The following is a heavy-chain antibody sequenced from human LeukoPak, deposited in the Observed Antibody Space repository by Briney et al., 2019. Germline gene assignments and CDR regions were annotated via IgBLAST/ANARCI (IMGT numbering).Heavy chain of an antibody. CDR1: GGSISSYY. J-gene: IGHJ4*02. D-gene: IGHD3-10*01. CDR2: IYYSGST. V-gene: IGHV4-59*01. CDR3: ARAAVRGVVDY. Sequence: PSETLSLTCTVSGGSISSYYWSSIRQPPGKGLEWIGYIYYSGSTNYNPSLKSRVTISVDTSKNQFSLKLSSVTAADTAVYYCARAAVRGVVDYWGQGTLVTVSS.